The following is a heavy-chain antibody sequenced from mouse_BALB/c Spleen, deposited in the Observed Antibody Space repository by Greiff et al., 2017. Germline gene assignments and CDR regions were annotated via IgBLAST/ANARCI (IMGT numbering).Heavy chain of an antibody. J-gene: IGHJ1*01. V-gene: IGHV2-9*02. CDR3: ARESPYYYGSRYFDV. Sequence: QVQLKESGPGLVAPSQSLSITCTVSGFSLTSYGVHWVRQPPGKGLEWLGVIWAGGSTNYNSALMSRLSISKDNSKSQVFLKMNSLQTDDTAMYYCARESPYYYGSRYFDVWGAGTTVTVSS. CDR1: GFSLTSYG. CDR2: IWAGGST. D-gene: IGHD1-1*01.